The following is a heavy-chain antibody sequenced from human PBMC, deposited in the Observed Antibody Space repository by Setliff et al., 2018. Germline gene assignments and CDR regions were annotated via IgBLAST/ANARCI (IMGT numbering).Heavy chain of an antibody. CDR2: INHRGST. J-gene: IGHJ4*02. CDR3: ARGRNVAARLLDS. D-gene: IGHD6-6*01. Sequence: ETLSLTCAAYGGTFSDYYWTWIRQPPGKGLEWVGEINHRGSTNYNPSLKSRVTISVDTSKDQFSLKLISMTAADTAVYYCARGRNVAARLLDSWGQGTLVTVS. CDR1: GGTFSDYY. V-gene: IGHV4-34*01.